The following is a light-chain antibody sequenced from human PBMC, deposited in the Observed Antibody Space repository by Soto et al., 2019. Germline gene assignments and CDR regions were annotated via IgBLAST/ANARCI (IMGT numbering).Light chain of an antibody. CDR3: SSYAGSHNYVV. Sequence: QSALTQPRSVSGSPGQSVTISCTGTSSDVGAYNYVSWYQHHPGKAPKLVIYDVTKRPSGVPDRFAGSKSGNTASLTISGLQAEDEADYYCSSYAGSHNYVVFGGGTQLTVL. J-gene: IGLJ2*01. V-gene: IGLV2-11*01. CDR2: DVT. CDR1: SSDVGAYNY.